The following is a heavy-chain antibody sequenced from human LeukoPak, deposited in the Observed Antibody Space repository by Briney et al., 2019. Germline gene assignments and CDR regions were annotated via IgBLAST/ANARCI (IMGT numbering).Heavy chain of an antibody. V-gene: IGHV4-59*08. Sequence: KPSETLSLTCTVSGGSISSYYWSWIRQPPGKGLEWIGYIYYSGSTNYNPSLKSRVTISVDTSKNQFSLKLRSVTAADTAVYYGARHVGFYYDILTGPTSYGMDVWGQGTTVTVSS. CDR3: ARHVGFYYDILTGPTSYGMDV. D-gene: IGHD3-9*01. J-gene: IGHJ6*02. CDR2: IYYSGST. CDR1: GGSISSYY.